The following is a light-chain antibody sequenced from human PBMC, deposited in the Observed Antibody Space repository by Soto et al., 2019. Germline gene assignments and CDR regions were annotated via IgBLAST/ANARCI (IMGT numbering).Light chain of an antibody. J-gene: IGKJ1*01. CDR3: HHYGSSRT. V-gene: IGKV3-20*01. CDR2: GAS. Sequence: EIVLTQSPGTLSLSPGERATLSCRASQSVSNNYVAWYQEKPGQAPRVLIYGASSRATGIPDRVSGSGSGTDFTLTISRLEAEDFAVYYCHHYGSSRTFGQGTKVEIK. CDR1: QSVSNNY.